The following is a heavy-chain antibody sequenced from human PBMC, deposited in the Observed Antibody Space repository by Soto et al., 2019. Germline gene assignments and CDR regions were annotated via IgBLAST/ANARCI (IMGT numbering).Heavy chain of an antibody. Sequence: SETLSLTCAVSGGSISSGGYSWSWIRQPPGKGLEWIGYIYHSGSTNYNPSLKSRVTISVDTSKNQFSLKLSSVTAADTAVYYCARGRILRYFDSPTRYYYYGMDVWGQGTTVTVSS. J-gene: IGHJ6*02. D-gene: IGHD3-9*01. V-gene: IGHV4-30-2*01. CDR1: GGSISSGGYS. CDR3: ARGRILRYFDSPTRYYYYGMDV. CDR2: IYHSGST.